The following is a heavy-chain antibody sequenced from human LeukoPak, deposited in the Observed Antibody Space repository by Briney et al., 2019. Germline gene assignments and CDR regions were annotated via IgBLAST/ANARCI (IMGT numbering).Heavy chain of an antibody. CDR3: ARVSSGWYLYYMDV. J-gene: IGHJ6*03. CDR1: GYTFPSYD. CDR2: MNPNSGNT. D-gene: IGHD6-19*01. V-gene: IGHV1-8*03. Sequence: ASVKVACKASGYTFPSYDINWVRQATGQGLEWMGWMNPNSGNTGYAQKFQGRVTITRNTSKSTAYMELSSLRSEDTAVYYCARVSSGWYLYYMDVWGKGTTVTVSS.